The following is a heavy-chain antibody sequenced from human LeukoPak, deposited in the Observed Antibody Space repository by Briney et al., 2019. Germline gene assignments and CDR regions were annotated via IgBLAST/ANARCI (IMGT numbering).Heavy chain of an antibody. Sequence: SETLSLSCAVSGASISGSGYYLGWIRQPPGKGLEWIGNIYYTGSTYYNASLQSRVTISIDMSKNQFSLRLNSVTAADTAMYYCVKSGGYGLIDYWGQGTLVTVSS. CDR2: IYYTGST. CDR3: VKSGGYGLIDY. D-gene: IGHD1-26*01. CDR1: GASISGSGYY. V-gene: IGHV4-39*01. J-gene: IGHJ4*02.